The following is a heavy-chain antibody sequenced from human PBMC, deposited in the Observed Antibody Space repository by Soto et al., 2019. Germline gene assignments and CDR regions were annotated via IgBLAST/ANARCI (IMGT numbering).Heavy chain of an antibody. CDR2: INPNSGGT. Sequence: QVQLVQSGAEVKKPGASVKVSCKASGYTFTAYYMHWVRQSPGQGLEWMGWINPNSGGTYHAQNVKGRVTMTRDTSTTTAYMELANLRSDDTPVYYCARGGGRGYNGLDPWGHGTLVIVSS. V-gene: IGHV1-2*02. CDR1: GYTFTAYY. CDR3: ARGGGRGYNGLDP. D-gene: IGHD5-12*01. J-gene: IGHJ5*02.